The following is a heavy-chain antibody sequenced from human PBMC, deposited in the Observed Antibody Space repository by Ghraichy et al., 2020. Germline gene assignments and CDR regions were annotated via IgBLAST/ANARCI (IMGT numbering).Heavy chain of an antibody. CDR2: INPSGGST. CDR3: ASPDIVEGAGDYYYYGMDV. D-gene: IGHD2-15*01. Sequence: ASVKVSCKASGYTFTSYYMHWVRQAPGQGLEWMGIINPSGGSTSYAQKFQGRVTMTRDTSTSTVYMELSSLRSEDTAVYYCASPDIVEGAGDYYYYGMDVWGQGTTVTVSS. J-gene: IGHJ6*02. V-gene: IGHV1-46*01. CDR1: GYTFTSYY.